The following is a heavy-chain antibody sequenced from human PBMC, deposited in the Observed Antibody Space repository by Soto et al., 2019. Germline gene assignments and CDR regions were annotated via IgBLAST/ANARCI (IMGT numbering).Heavy chain of an antibody. D-gene: IGHD3-22*01. V-gene: IGHV5-51*01. CDR2: IYPGDSDT. J-gene: IGHJ4*02. CDR1: GYSFTSYW. CDR3: ATHPAREEDYYDSSGYLYYFDY. Sequence: GESLKISCKGSGYSFTSYWIGWVRQMPGKGLEWMGIIYPGDSDTRYSPSFQGQVTISADKSISTAYLQWSSLKASDTAMYYCATHPAREEDYYDSSGYLYYFDYWGQGTLVTVSS.